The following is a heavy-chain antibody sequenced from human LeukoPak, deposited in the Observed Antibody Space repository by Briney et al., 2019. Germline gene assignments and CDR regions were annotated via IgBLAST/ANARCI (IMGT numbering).Heavy chain of an antibody. CDR2: ISAYNGNT. V-gene: IGHV1-18*01. CDR1: GYTFTSYG. D-gene: IGHD3-22*01. J-gene: IGHJ5*02. Sequence: ASVKVSCKASGYTFTSYGISWVRQAPGQGLEWMGWISAYNGNTNYAQKLQGRVTMTTDTSTSTAYMELRSLRSDDTAVYYCARSGGFTMIVVTPVWFDPWGQGTLVTVSS. CDR3: ARSGGFTMIVVTPVWFDP.